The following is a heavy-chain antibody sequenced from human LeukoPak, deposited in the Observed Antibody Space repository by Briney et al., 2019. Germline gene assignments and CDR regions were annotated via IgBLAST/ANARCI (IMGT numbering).Heavy chain of an antibody. CDR2: IGGSDTNT. CDR1: GFTFSSYA. J-gene: IGHJ4*02. D-gene: IGHD2-21*02. Sequence: GGSLRLSCSASGFTFSSYAMSWVRQAPGKGLEWVSTIGGSDTNTYYADSVKGRFSISRDNAKNTLYLRMYSLGAEDTAVYYCAKPMVVTAIFPDFDYWGQGTPVTVSS. V-gene: IGHV3-23*01. CDR3: AKPMVVTAIFPDFDY.